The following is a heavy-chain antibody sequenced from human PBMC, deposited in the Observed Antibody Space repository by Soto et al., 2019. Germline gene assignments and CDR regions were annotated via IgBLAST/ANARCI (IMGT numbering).Heavy chain of an antibody. CDR3: ARDLYYYDSSGPSYGMDV. CDR1: GGTFSSYA. CDR2: IIPIFGTA. V-gene: IGHV1-69*06. D-gene: IGHD3-22*01. J-gene: IGHJ6*02. Sequence: ASVKVSCKASGGTFSSYAISWVRQAPGQGLEWMGGIIPIFGTANYAQKFQSRVTITADKSTSTAYMELSSLRSEDTAVYYCARDLYYYDSSGPSYGMDVWGQGTTVTVSS.